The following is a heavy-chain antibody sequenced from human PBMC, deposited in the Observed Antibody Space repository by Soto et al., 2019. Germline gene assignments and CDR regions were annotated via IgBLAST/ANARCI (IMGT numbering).Heavy chain of an antibody. D-gene: IGHD2-15*01. CDR1: GSTFSRFA. CDR2: IIPLFGTA. J-gene: IGHJ3*02. V-gene: IGHV1-69*13. CDR3: ALLKEDYCSGGSCYPGAFDI. Sequence: SVKVSCKASGSTFSRFAISWVRQAPGQGFEWMGGIIPLFGTANYAQNFQDRVTIIADESTSTAYMELSSLRSEDTALYYCALLKEDYCSGGSCYPGAFDIWGQGTLVTVSS.